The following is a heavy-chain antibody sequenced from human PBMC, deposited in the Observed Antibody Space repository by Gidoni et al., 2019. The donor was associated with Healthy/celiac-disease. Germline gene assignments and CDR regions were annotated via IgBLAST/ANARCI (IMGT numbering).Heavy chain of an antibody. CDR2: ISSSSSYI. V-gene: IGHV3-21*01. CDR3: ARDRISSSLIDY. CDR1: GFTFSSYS. J-gene: IGHJ4*02. D-gene: IGHD6-13*01. Sequence: EVQLVESGGGLVKPGGSLSPSCAASGFTFSSYSMNWVRQAPGKGLEWVSSISSSSSYIYYADSVKGRFTISRDNAKNSLYLQMNSLRAEDTAVYYCARDRISSSLIDYWGQGTLVTVSS.